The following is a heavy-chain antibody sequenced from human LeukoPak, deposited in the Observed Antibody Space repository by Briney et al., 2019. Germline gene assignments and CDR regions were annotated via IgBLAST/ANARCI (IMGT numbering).Heavy chain of an antibody. CDR3: AKGSGWYYYFDC. CDR2: ISGSGGSA. Sequence: GGSLRLSCAASGFTFSSYAMSWVRQASGKGLEWVSAISGSGGSAYYADSVKGRFTISGDNSKNTLYLQMNSLGAEDTAVYYCAKGSGWYYYFDCWGQGTLVTVSS. D-gene: IGHD6-19*01. CDR1: GFTFSSYA. V-gene: IGHV3-23*01. J-gene: IGHJ4*02.